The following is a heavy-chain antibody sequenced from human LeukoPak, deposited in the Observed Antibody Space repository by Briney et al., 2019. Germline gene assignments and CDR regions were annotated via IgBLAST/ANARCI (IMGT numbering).Heavy chain of an antibody. CDR3: AGPGGDFDY. V-gene: IGHV4-4*09. CDR2: IYASGST. CDR1: GDSVTSYY. J-gene: IGHJ4*02. D-gene: IGHD3-16*01. Sequence: SETLSLTCTVSGDSVTSYYWSWVRQPPGKGLEWNGYIYASGSTNYNPSLKGRVTISVDTSKNQFSLSLRSVTAADTAVYYCAGPGGDFDYWGQGTLVTVSS.